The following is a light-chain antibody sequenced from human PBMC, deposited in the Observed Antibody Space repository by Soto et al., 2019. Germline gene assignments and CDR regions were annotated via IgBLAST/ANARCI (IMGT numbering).Light chain of an antibody. CDR1: QSVSSSY. Sequence: EIVLTQSPGTLSLSPGERVTLSCRASQSVSSSYLAWYQQKPGQAPMLLIYGASSRATGIPDRFSGSGSGAEFTLTINSLQSEDFAVYYCQPYNNWPLTFGGGTKVDIK. CDR3: QPYNNWPLT. CDR2: GAS. V-gene: IGKV3-20*01. J-gene: IGKJ4*01.